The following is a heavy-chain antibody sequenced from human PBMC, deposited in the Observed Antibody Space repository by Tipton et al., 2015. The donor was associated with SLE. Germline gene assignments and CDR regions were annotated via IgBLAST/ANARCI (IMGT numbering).Heavy chain of an antibody. D-gene: IGHD3-22*01. CDR2: INQSGSA. V-gene: IGHV4-34*01. Sequence: TLSLTCAVYGGSFSGYYWSWFRQPPGKGLEWIGEINQSGSATYNPSLKSRVTVSPDTSKTQFSLQLKSVTAADTAVYYCARAVGDTSGYLDYWGLGTLVTVSS. CDR1: GGSFSGYY. J-gene: IGHJ4*02. CDR3: ARAVGDTSGYLDY.